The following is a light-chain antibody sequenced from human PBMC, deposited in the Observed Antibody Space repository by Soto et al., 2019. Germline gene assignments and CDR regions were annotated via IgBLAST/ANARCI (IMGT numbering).Light chain of an antibody. CDR2: DAS. J-gene: IGKJ1*01. CDR1: QSVSNY. Sequence: EFLLTQSQATLSLSPGERATLSCGASQSVSNYLAWYHQKPGQAHRLLTYDASNRATGIPDRSTGSGPGTDSTLTISSLDPEDFPMYYCQQYGSSRWTFAPGTKVKS. CDR3: QQYGSSRWT. V-gene: IGKV3D-11*02.